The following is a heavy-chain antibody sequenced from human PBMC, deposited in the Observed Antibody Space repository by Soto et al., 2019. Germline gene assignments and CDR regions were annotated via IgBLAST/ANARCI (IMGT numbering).Heavy chain of an antibody. CDR3: ARDRFSSSWNWFDP. J-gene: IGHJ5*02. CDR1: GFTFSSYS. CDR2: VSSSSTI. Sequence: GGSLRLSCAASGFTFSSYSMNWVRQAPGKGLEWVSYVSSSSTIYYADSVKGRFTISRDSAKNSLYLQMNSLRDEDTAVYYCARDRFSSSWNWFDPWGQGTLVTVSS. V-gene: IGHV3-48*02. D-gene: IGHD6-13*01.